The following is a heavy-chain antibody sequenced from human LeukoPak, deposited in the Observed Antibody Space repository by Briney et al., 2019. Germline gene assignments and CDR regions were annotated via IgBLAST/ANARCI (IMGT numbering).Heavy chain of an antibody. CDR2: IRYDGSNT. J-gene: IGHJ6*03. V-gene: IGHV3-30*02. CDR1: GFSFSDYG. Sequence: GGSLRLSCAASGFSFSDYGMHWVRQAPGKGLEWVAFIRYDGSNTYFADSVKGRFTISRDNSKNTLYLQMNSLRADDTAVYYCARGTTALMDVWGKGTTVTVSS. CDR3: ARGTTALMDV. D-gene: IGHD2-21*02.